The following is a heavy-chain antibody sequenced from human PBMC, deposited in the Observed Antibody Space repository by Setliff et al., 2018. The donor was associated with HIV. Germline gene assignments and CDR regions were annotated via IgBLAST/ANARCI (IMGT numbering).Heavy chain of an antibody. CDR1: GGSIRGYY. Sequence: PSETLSLTCTVSGGSIRGYYWSWLRQPPGKGLEWIGYVFYTGSTTYSPSLKSRLTISVDTSQHQFSLNLSSVTAADTAVYYCARYDYGDFDYWGQGTPVTVSS. CDR3: ARYDYGDFDY. CDR2: VFYTGST. V-gene: IGHV4-59*12. J-gene: IGHJ4*02. D-gene: IGHD4-17*01.